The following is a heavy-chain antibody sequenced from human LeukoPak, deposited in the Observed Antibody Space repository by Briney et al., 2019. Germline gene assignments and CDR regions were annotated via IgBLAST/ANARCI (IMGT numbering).Heavy chain of an antibody. CDR1: GFTFDDYA. J-gene: IGHJ4*02. CDR2: ISWNSGSI. V-gene: IGHV3-9*01. Sequence: GRSLRLSCAASGFTFDDYAMHWVRQAPGKGLEWVSGISWNSGSIGYADSVKGRFTISRDNAKNSLYLQMNSLRAEDTALYYCAKAVSSSWYRDYFDYWGQGTLVTVSS. D-gene: IGHD6-13*01. CDR3: AKAVSSSWYRDYFDY.